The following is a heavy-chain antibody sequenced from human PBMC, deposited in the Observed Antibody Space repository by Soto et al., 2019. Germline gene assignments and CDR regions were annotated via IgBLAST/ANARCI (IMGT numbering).Heavy chain of an antibody. D-gene: IGHD3-10*01. CDR3: ARQGFGPLHGRVDV. CDR1: GGPFSNYY. Sequence: QVQLQESGPGLVKPSETLSLTCTISGGPFSNYYCSWFRQTPGQGLEWIGDKAYSGYFSYNPSLRSRVTIALDTSKNQFSPDLSSVTAADAALYYCARQGFGPLHGRVDVWGQGTTVIVSS. CDR2: KAYSGYF. J-gene: IGHJ6*02. V-gene: IGHV4-59*08.